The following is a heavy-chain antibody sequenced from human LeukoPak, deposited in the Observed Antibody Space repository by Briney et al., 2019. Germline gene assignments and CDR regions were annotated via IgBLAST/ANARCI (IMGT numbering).Heavy chain of an antibody. V-gene: IGHV1-2*02. Sequence: ASVKVSCKVSGKTLSDLSIHWLRQPPGKGLEWLGWINPNSGGTNYAQKFQGRVTMTRDTSISTAYMELSRLRSDDTAVYYCARARGSGSSSYFDYWGQGTLVTVSS. CDR3: ARARGSGSSSYFDY. CDR1: GKTLSDLS. D-gene: IGHD3-10*01. CDR2: INPNSGGT. J-gene: IGHJ4*02.